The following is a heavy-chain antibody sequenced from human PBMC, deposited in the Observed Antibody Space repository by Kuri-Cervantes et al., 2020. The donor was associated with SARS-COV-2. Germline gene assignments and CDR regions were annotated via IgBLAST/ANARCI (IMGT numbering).Heavy chain of an antibody. V-gene: IGHV3-48*01. CDR3: ARAISSWFDY. CDR1: GFTFSSYS. D-gene: IGHD6-13*01. J-gene: IGHJ4*02. CDR2: ISSSSSTI. Sequence: AGSLILSCAASGFTFSSYSMNWVRQAPGKGLEGVSYISSSSSTIYYEDSVKGRFTISRDNAKNSLYLQMNSLRVEDTAVYYCARAISSWFDYWGQGTLVTVSS.